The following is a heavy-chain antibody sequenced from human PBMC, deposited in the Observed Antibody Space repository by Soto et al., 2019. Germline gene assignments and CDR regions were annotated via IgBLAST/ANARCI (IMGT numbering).Heavy chain of an antibody. V-gene: IGHV4-34*01. CDR2: INHSGST. D-gene: IGHD3-3*01. CDR3: ARARFLEWLPQYYYYYGMDV. J-gene: IGHJ6*02. Sequence: SETLSLTCAVYGGSFSGYYWSWIRQPPGKGLEWIGEINHSGSTNYNPSLKRRVTISVDTSKNQFSLKLSSVTAADTAVYYCARARFLEWLPQYYYYYGMDVWGQGTTVTVSS. CDR1: GGSFSGYY.